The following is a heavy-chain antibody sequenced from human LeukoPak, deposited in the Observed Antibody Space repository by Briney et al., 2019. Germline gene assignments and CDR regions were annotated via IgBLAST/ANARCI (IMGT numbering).Heavy chain of an antibody. CDR2: ISYDGSNK. J-gene: IGHJ5*02. V-gene: IGHV3-30-3*01. CDR1: GFTFSSYA. CDR3: ARGLRWFDP. Sequence: GGSLRLSCAASGFTFSSYAMHWVRQAPGKGLEWVAVISYDGSNKYYADSVKGRLTISRDNSKNTLYLQMSNLRAEDTSIYHCARGLRWFDPWGQGTQVTVSS. D-gene: IGHD4-17*01.